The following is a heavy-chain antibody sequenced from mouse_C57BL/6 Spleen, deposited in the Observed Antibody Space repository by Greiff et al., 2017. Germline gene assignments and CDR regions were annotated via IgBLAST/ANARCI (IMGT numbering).Heavy chain of an antibody. V-gene: IGHV1-59*01. CDR1: GYTFTSYW. J-gene: IGHJ4*01. CDR3: ARHDYDVGYYAMDY. D-gene: IGHD2-4*01. Sequence: QVQLQQPGAELVRPGTSVKLSCKASGYTFTSYWMHWVKQRPGQGLEWIGVIDPSDSYTNYNQKFKGKATLTVDTSSSPAYMQLSSLTSEDSAVYYWARHDYDVGYYAMDYWGQGTSVTVSS. CDR2: IDPSDSYT.